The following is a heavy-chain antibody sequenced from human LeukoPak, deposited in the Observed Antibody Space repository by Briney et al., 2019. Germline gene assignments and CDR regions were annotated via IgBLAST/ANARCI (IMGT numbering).Heavy chain of an antibody. V-gene: IGHV4-59*01. CDR1: GGSISSYY. Sequence: SETLSLTCTVSGGSISSYYWSWIRQPPGKGLEWIGYIYYSGSTNYNPSPKSRVTISVDTSKNQFSLKLSSVTAADTAVYYCARVVPTAYYFDYWGQGTLVTVSS. J-gene: IGHJ4*02. CDR3: ARVVPTAYYFDY. D-gene: IGHD3-10*01. CDR2: IYYSGST.